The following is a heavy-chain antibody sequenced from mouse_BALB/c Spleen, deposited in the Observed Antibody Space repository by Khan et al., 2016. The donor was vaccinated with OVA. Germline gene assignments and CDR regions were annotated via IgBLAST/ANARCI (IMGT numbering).Heavy chain of an antibody. V-gene: IGHV1-7*01. J-gene: IGHJ2*01. CDR1: GYTFTSYC. CDR2: INPTSGYT. Sequence: VMLVESGAELAKPGASVKMSCTASGYTFTSYCMHWIKQRPGQGLEWIGYINPTSGYTDSNQTFKDKATLTADKSSSTAYMQLSSLTSDDSAVYYCARDRIDYWGQGTALTVSS. CDR3: ARDRIDY.